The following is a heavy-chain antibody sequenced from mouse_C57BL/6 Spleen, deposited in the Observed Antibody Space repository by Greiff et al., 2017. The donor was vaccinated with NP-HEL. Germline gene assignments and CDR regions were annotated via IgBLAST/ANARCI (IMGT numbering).Heavy chain of an antibody. J-gene: IGHJ3*01. Sequence: QVQLKQPGAELVKPGASVKMSCKASGYTFTSYWITWVKQRPGQGLEWIGDIYPGSGSTNYNEKFKSKATLTVDTSSSTAYMQLSSLTSEDSAVYYCARGAYYGSSWGFAYWGQGTLVTVSA. CDR1: GYTFTSYW. D-gene: IGHD1-1*01. V-gene: IGHV1-55*01. CDR3: ARGAYYGSSWGFAY. CDR2: IYPGSGST.